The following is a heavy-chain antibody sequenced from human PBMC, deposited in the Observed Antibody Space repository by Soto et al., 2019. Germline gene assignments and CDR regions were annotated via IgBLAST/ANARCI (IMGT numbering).Heavy chain of an antibody. CDR3: ARHIKYDDSSGYYAGYYYGMDV. CDR2: IIPIFGTA. V-gene: IGHV1-69*01. D-gene: IGHD3-22*01. Sequence: QVQLVQSGAEVKKPGSSVKVSCKASGGTFSSYAISWVRQAPGQGLEWMGGIIPIFGTANYAQKFQGRVTITANESTSTAYMELSRLRYEDTAVYYCARHIKYDDSSGYYAGYYYGMDVWGQGTTVTVSS. CDR1: GGTFSSYA. J-gene: IGHJ6*02.